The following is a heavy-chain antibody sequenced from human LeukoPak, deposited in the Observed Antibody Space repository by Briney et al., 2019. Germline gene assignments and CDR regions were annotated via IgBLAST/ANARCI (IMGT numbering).Heavy chain of an antibody. CDR3: ARLSSRNWFDP. CDR2: IFYNGST. V-gene: IGHV4-59*01. CDR1: GGSINSYY. J-gene: IGHJ5*02. Sequence: SETLSLTCTVSGGSINSYYWSWIRQPPGKGLEWIGYIFYNGSTNYNPSLKSRVTISIDPSKNQYSLHLSSVTAADTAVYYCARLSSRNWFDPWGQGTLVTVSS.